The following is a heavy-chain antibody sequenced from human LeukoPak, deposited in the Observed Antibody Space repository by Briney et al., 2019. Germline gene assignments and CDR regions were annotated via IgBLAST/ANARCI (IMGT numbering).Heavy chain of an antibody. J-gene: IGHJ4*02. CDR3: ARGGGSWYY. D-gene: IGHD6-13*01. Sequence: KTSETLSLTCAVYGGSFSGYYWSWIRQPPGKGLEWIGEINHSGSTNYNPSLKSRVTISVDTSKNQFSLKLSSVTAADTAVYYCARGGGSWYYWGQGTLVTVSP. CDR2: INHSGST. CDR1: GGSFSGYY. V-gene: IGHV4-34*01.